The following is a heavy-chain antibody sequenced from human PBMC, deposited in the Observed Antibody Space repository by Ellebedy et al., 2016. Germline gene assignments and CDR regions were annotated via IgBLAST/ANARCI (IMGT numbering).Heavy chain of an antibody. CDR1: GFTFSTYA. V-gene: IGHV3-23*01. CDR3: AKDFEGAYYNDEGFDP. J-gene: IGHJ5*02. Sequence: GESLKISCAASGFTFSTYAMTWVRQAPGKGLEWVSSITSSGVTTYYADSVKGRFTISRDDSKNTLYLQMNSLRTDDTAVYYCAKDFEGAYYNDEGFDPWGQGTLVTVSS. D-gene: IGHD3-22*01. CDR2: ITSSGVTT.